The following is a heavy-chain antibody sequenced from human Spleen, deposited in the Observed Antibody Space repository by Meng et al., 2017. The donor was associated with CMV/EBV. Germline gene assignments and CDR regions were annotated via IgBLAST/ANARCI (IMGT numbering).Heavy chain of an antibody. V-gene: IGHV3-21*01. Sequence: GESLKISCAASGFTFSSFTMNWVRQAPGKGLEWVSSIGGRNNYIFYADSVKGRFTISSDSARNSLFLQMNSLRAEDTAVYYCARAIPTSSWGGIDCWGQGTLVTVSS. CDR2: IGGRNNYI. D-gene: IGHD6-13*01. J-gene: IGHJ4*02. CDR1: GFTFSSFT. CDR3: ARAIPTSSWGGIDC.